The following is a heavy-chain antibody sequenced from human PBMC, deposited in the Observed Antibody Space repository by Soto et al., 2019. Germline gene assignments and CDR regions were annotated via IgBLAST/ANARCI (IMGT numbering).Heavy chain of an antibody. J-gene: IGHJ6*02. CDR2: ISWNSGSI. D-gene: IGHD3-3*01. V-gene: IGHV3-9*01. CDR1: GFTFDDYA. Sequence: PGGSLRLSCAASGFTFDDYAMHWVRQAPGKGLEWVSGISWNSGSIGYADSVKGRFTISRDNAKNSLYLQMNSLRAEDTALYYCAKVDNFWSGYYTSGMDVWGQGTTVTVSS. CDR3: AKVDNFWSGYYTSGMDV.